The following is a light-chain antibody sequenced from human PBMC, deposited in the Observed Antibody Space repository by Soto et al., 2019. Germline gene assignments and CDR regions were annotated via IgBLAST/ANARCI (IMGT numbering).Light chain of an antibody. CDR3: QVWDSSSDHLGV. CDR1: NIGSQV. CDR2: YDR. J-gene: IGLJ3*02. Sequence: SYVLTQPPSVSVSRGNTATITCGGNNIGSQVVHWYQQKPGQAPVLVVFYDRVRPSGIPDRFSGSNSGNRATLTISRVEAGDEADYYYQVWDSSSDHLGVFGGGTKLTVL. V-gene: IGLV3-21*01.